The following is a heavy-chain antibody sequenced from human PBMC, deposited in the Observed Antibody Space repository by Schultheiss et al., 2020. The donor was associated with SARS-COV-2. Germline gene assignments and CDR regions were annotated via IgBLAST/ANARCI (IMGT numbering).Heavy chain of an antibody. CDR3: ARVGCSGGSCYRPGGYFDL. CDR1: GFTFSDYY. D-gene: IGHD2-15*01. CDR2: ISSSGSTI. J-gene: IGHJ2*01. Sequence: GESLKISCAASGFTFSDYYMSWIRQAPGKGLEWVSYISSSGSTIYYADSVKGRFTISRDNAKNSLYLQMNSLRAEDTAVYYCARVGCSGGSCYRPGGYFDLWGRGTLVTVSS. V-gene: IGHV3-11*01.